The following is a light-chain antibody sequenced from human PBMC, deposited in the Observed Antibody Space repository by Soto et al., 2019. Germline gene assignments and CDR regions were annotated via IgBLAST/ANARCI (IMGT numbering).Light chain of an antibody. Sequence: SYELTQPPSVSVAPGQTARITCGGNNIGSKSVHWYQQKPGHAPVLDVHDDSDRPSGIPERFSGSNSGNTATLTISRVEAGDEADYYCQVWDSSSDHPGVVFGGGTKLTVL. CDR1: NIGSKS. J-gene: IGLJ2*01. CDR2: DDS. V-gene: IGLV3-21*02. CDR3: QVWDSSSDHPGVV.